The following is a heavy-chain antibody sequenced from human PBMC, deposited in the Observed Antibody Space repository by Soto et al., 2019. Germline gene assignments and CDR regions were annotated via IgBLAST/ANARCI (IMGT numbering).Heavy chain of an antibody. CDR2: ISYDGSNK. Sequence: HPGGSLRLSCAASGFTFSSYGMHWVRQAPGKGLEWVAVISYDGSNKYYADSVKGRFTISRDNSKNTLYLQMNSLRAEDTAVYYCAKGLDTMTTMNIDYWGQGTLVTVSS. V-gene: IGHV3-30*18. CDR3: AKGLDTMTTMNIDY. D-gene: IGHD4-17*01. CDR1: GFTFSSYG. J-gene: IGHJ4*02.